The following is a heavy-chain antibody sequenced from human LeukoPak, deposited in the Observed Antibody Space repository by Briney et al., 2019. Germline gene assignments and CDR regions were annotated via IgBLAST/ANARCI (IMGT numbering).Heavy chain of an antibody. CDR1: GGTFSSYA. CDR2: IIPIFGTA. D-gene: IGHD3-22*01. CDR3: ASISSGYSFGPIDY. Sequence: SVKVSCKASGGTFSSYAISWVRQAPGQGLEWMGGIIPIFGTANYAQKFQGRVTITADESTSTAYMELSSLRSEDTAVYYCASISSGYSFGPIDYWGRGTLVTVSS. J-gene: IGHJ4*02. V-gene: IGHV1-69*13.